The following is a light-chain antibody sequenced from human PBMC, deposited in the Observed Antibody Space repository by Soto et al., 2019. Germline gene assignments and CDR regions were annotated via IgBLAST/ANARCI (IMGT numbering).Light chain of an antibody. CDR3: QQYDNLVT. V-gene: IGKV1-33*01. Sequence: DIPMTQSPSSLSASVGDRVTITCQASQDISNYLNWYQQKPGKAPKLLIYDASNLETGVPSRFSGSGSGTDFTLTISSLQHEDIATYYCQQYDNLVTFGPGTKVDIK. CDR1: QDISNY. CDR2: DAS. J-gene: IGKJ3*01.